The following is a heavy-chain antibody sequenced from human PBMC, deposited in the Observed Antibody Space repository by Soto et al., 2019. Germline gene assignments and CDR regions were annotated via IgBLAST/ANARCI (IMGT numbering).Heavy chain of an antibody. D-gene: IGHD3-9*01. Sequence: SETLSLTCTVSGGSISSSSYYWGWIRQPPGKGLEWIGSIYYSGSTYYNPSLKSRVTISVDTSKNQFSLKLSSVTAADTAVYYCARYWYILTGYYKIDYWGQGTLVTVSS. CDR2: IYYSGST. V-gene: IGHV4-39*01. CDR1: GGSISSSSYY. J-gene: IGHJ4*02. CDR3: ARYWYILTGYYKIDY.